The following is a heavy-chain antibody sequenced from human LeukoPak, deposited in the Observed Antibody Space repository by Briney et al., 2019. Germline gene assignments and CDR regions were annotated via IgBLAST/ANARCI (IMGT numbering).Heavy chain of an antibody. D-gene: IGHD2-21*02. CDR2: IYYSGTT. CDR1: GGSISSGDYY. J-gene: IGHJ6*02. V-gene: IGHV4-30-4*01. Sequence: SETLSLTCTVSGGSISSGDYYWSWIRQPPGKGLEWIGYIYYSGTTYYSPSLKTRVTISIDTSKNQFSLKLSPVTAADTAVYYCARVEVAVVAAAQTPKYGMDVWGQGTTVTVSS. CDR3: ARVEVAVVAAAQTPKYGMDV.